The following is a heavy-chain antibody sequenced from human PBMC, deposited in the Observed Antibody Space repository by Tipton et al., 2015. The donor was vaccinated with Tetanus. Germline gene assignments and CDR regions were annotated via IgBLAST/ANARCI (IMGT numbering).Heavy chain of an antibody. J-gene: IGHJ4*02. D-gene: IGHD2/OR15-2a*01. Sequence: TLSLTCSVSGDSINSGDYYWSWIRQPPGKGLEWIGYIYYSGSTYYNPSLKSRVTISIDTSKNQFSLMLSSVTAADTAVYYCSSSPGKHYLAFFDYWGRGTLVTVSS. CDR3: SSSPGKHYLAFFDY. CDR2: IYYSGST. CDR1: GDSINSGDYY. V-gene: IGHV4-30-4*01.